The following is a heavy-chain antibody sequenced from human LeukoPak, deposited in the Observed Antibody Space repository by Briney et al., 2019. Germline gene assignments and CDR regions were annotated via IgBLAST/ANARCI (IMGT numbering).Heavy chain of an antibody. V-gene: IGHV1-24*01. J-gene: IGHJ3*02. Sequence: ASVKVSCKVSGYTLTELSMHWVRQAPGKGLEWMGGFDPEDGETIYAQNFQGRVTITADESTSTAYMELSSLRSEDTAVYYCARVRGTITMVRGPELRGVFDIWGQGTMVTVSS. D-gene: IGHD3-10*01. CDR1: GYTLTELS. CDR2: FDPEDGET. CDR3: ARVRGTITMVRGPELRGVFDI.